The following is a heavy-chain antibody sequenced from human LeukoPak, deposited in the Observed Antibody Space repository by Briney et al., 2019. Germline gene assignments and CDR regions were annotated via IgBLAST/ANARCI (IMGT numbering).Heavy chain of an antibody. CDR3: AARYNTLKYYFDY. Sequence: SETLSLTCTVSGGSVRSGSYYWSWIRQPPGKGLEWIGYIYYSGSTNYNPSLKSRVTISVDTSKNQFSLKLSSVTAADTAVYYCAARYNTLKYYFDYWGQGTLVTVSS. V-gene: IGHV4-61*01. CDR2: IYYSGST. CDR1: GGSVRSGSYY. D-gene: IGHD5-24*01. J-gene: IGHJ4*02.